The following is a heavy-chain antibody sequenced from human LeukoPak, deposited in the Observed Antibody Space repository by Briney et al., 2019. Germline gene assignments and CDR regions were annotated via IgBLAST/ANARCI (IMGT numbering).Heavy chain of an antibody. Sequence: ASVKVSCKASGGTFSSYAISWVRQAPGQGLGWMGGIIPIFGTANYAQKFQGRVTITADKSTSTAYMELSSLRSEDTAVYYCARDYDFWWSPMDVWGKGTTVTVSS. CDR3: ARDYDFWWSPMDV. CDR1: GGTFSSYA. D-gene: IGHD3-3*01. CDR2: IIPIFGTA. V-gene: IGHV1-69*06. J-gene: IGHJ6*03.